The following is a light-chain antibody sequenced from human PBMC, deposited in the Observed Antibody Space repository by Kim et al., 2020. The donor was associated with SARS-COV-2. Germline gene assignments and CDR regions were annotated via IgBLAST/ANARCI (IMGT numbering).Light chain of an antibody. J-gene: IGKJ5*01. CDR2: DAS. CDR3: QQLSNYPIT. CDR1: QGTGAF. Sequence: IQLTQSPSSLSASVGDRVTITCRASQGTGAFLAWYQQKPGKAPRVLIYDASPLQRGGPSSFSGSGSGTLFTLPISNLQPEDFATYYCQQLSNYPITFGQGTRLEIK. V-gene: IGKV1-9*01.